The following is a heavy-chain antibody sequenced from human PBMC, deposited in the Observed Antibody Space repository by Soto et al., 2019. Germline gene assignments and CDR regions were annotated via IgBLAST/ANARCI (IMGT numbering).Heavy chain of an antibody. D-gene: IGHD1-1*01. Sequence: SETLSLTCSVSGASFSSTPYFWGWIRQPPGKGLEWIASSYYGGMTYYTPSLKSRVTISIDTSRSQFSLRLSSVTVADTAVYFCTRVAYTNKLVSDYWGQGTLVTVSS. J-gene: IGHJ4*02. V-gene: IGHV4-39*01. CDR2: SYYGGMT. CDR3: TRVAYTNKLVSDY. CDR1: GASFSSTPYF.